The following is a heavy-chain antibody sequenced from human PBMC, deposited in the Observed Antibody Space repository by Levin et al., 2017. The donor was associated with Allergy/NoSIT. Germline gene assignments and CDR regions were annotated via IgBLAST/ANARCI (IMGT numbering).Heavy chain of an antibody. V-gene: IGHV4-28*01. CDR2: IYHNGAT. Sequence: SETLSLTCSVSGSSITNVIWWGWIRQPPGKGLEWIGYIYHNGATQYNPSLKSRATLSVDSSKNQIFLSLSSLTAVDTAVYYCARMARSHHFDNWGQGTLVAVS. CDR3: ARMARSHHFDN. J-gene: IGHJ4*02. CDR1: GSSITNVIW.